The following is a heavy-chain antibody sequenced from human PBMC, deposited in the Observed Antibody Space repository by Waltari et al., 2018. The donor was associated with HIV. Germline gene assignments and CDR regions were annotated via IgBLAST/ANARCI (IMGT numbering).Heavy chain of an antibody. J-gene: IGHJ5*02. D-gene: IGHD5-18*01. CDR1: GGSFSGYY. V-gene: IGHV4-34*01. CDR2: INHSGST. Sequence: QVQLQQWGAGLLKPSETLSLTCAVYGGSFSGYYWSWIRQPPGKGLEWIGEINHSGSTNYNPSLKSRVTISVDTSKNQFSLKLSSVTAADTVVYYCARSVDTAMVIWFDPWGQGTLVTVSS. CDR3: ARSVDTAMVIWFDP.